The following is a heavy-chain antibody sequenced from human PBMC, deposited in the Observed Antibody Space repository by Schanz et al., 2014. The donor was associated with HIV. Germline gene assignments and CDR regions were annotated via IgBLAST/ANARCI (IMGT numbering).Heavy chain of an antibody. V-gene: IGHV3-33*08. D-gene: IGHD3-3*01. CDR3: ARDVINYDFWSGYYT. Sequence: QVQLVESGGGVVQPGRSLRLSCAASGFTFSSYGMHWVRQAPGKGLEWVAVIWYDETNKFYVDSVKGRFTISRDNSKNTLYLQMNSLRVEDTAVYFCARDVINYDFWSGYYTWGQGTRVTVSS. J-gene: IGHJ5*02. CDR1: GFTFSSYG. CDR2: IWYDETNK.